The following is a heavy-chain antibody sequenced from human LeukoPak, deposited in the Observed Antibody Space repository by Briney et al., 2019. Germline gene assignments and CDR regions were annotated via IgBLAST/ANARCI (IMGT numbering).Heavy chain of an antibody. D-gene: IGHD3-10*01. CDR1: GFTFSSYA. V-gene: IGHV3-7*01. CDR2: IRQDESER. CDR3: ARLSAYYYGSYFYYYMDV. J-gene: IGHJ6*03. Sequence: GRSLRLSCAASGFTFSSYAIHWVRQAPGKGPEWVANIRQDESERYFADSVKGRFTISRDNAKKSVYLHMSSLRAEDTALYYCARLSAYYYGSYFYYYMDVWGKGTTVTVSS.